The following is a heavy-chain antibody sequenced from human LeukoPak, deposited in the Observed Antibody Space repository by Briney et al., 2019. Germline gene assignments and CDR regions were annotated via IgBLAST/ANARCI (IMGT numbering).Heavy chain of an antibody. J-gene: IGHJ3*02. V-gene: IGHV3-48*03. CDR3: ASPYCGGDCYSGGAFDI. CDR2: ISSSGSTI. D-gene: IGHD2-21*02. Sequence: PGGSLRLSCAASGFTFSSYEMNWVRQAPGKGLEWVSYISSSGSTIYYADSVKGRFTISRDNAKNSLYLQMNSLRAEDTAVYYCASPYCGGDCYSGGAFDIWGQGTMVTVSS. CDR1: GFTFSSYE.